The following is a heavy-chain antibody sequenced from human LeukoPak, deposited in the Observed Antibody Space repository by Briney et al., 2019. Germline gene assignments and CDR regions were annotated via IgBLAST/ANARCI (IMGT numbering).Heavy chain of an antibody. CDR2: IYSGGST. D-gene: IGHD5-18*01. CDR3: AREGKGYSYGESYFDY. CDR1: GFTVSSNY. Sequence: GGSLRLSCAASGFTVSSNYMSWVRQAPGKGLEWVSVIYSGGSTYYADSVKGRFTISRHNPKNTLYLQMNSLRAEDTAVYYCAREGKGYSYGESYFDYWGQGTLVTVSS. J-gene: IGHJ4*02. V-gene: IGHV3-53*04.